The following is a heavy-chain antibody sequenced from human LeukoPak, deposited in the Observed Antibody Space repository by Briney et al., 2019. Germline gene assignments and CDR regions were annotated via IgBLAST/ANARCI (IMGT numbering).Heavy chain of an antibody. Sequence: PGGSLRLSCAASGFTFSSYEMNWVRQAPGKGLEWVSYISSSGSTMYYADSVKGRFTISRDNAKNSLYLQMNSLRAEDTAVYYCARDLYRIVVVPHYFDYWGQGTLVAVSS. CDR2: ISSSGSTM. CDR1: GFTFSSYE. V-gene: IGHV3-48*03. CDR3: ARDLYRIVVVPHYFDY. D-gene: IGHD3-22*01. J-gene: IGHJ4*02.